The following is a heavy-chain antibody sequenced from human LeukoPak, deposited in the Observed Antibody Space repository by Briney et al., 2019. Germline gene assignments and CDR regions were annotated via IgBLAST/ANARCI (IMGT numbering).Heavy chain of an antibody. Sequence: GGSLRLSCAASGFTFSSYGMHRVRQAPGKGLEWVAVISYDGSNKYYADSVKGRFTISRDNAKNSLYLQMNSLRAEDTAVYYCAIDGGYWGQGTLVTVSS. D-gene: IGHD3-16*01. CDR2: ISYDGSNK. V-gene: IGHV3-30*03. J-gene: IGHJ4*02. CDR3: AIDGGY. CDR1: GFTFSSYG.